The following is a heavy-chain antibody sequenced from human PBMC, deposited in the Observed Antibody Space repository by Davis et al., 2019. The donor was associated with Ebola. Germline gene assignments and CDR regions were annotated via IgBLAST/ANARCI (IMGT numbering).Heavy chain of an antibody. J-gene: IGHJ3*02. V-gene: IGHV1-46*01. D-gene: IGHD5-24*01. CDR2: INPSGGTT. CDR1: GYTFTSYY. Sequence: AASVKVSCKASGYTFTSYYMHWVRQAPGQGLEWMGIINPSGGTTTYAQKFQGRVTMSRDTSTRTVYMELSSLRSEDTAVYYCASLPREVGYNYAFDIWGQGTMVTVSS. CDR3: ASLPREVGYNYAFDI.